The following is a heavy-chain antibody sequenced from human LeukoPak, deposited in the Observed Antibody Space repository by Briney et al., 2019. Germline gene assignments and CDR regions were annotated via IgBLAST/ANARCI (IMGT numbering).Heavy chain of an antibody. Sequence: GGSLRLSCAASGFTFSSYAMSWVRQAPGKGLEWVSAISGSGGSTYYADSVKGRFTISRDNSKNTLYLQMNSLRAEDTAVYYCAKDRSYGDYGEPDYYFGMDVWGQGTTVTVSS. D-gene: IGHD4-17*01. CDR2: ISGSGGST. CDR3: AKDRSYGDYGEPDYYFGMDV. CDR1: GFTFSSYA. J-gene: IGHJ6*02. V-gene: IGHV3-23*01.